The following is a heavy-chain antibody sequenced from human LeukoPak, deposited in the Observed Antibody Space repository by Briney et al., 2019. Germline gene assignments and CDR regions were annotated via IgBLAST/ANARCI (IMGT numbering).Heavy chain of an antibody. J-gene: IGHJ4*02. D-gene: IGHD2-2*01. CDR1: GFTFSSYS. V-gene: IGHV3-21*01. CDR3: ARRGLGSSTSRPFDY. Sequence: GGSLRLSCAASGFTFSSYSMNWVRQAPGKGLEWVSSISSSSSYIYYADSVKGRFTISRDNAKNSLYLQMNSLRAEDTAVYYCARRGLGSSTSRPFDYWGQGTQVTVSS. CDR2: ISSSSSYI.